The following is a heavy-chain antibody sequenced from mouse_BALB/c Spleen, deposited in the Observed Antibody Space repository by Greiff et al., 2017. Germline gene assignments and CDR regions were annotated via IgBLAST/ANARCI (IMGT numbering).Heavy chain of an antibody. CDR1: GFSLTGYG. CDR3: ARDGRNYGYWFAY. J-gene: IGHJ3*01. CDR2: IWGDGST. D-gene: IGHD1-2*01. V-gene: IGHV2-6-7*01. Sequence: QVQLKESGPGLVAPSQSLSITCTVSGFSLTGYGVNWVRQPPGKGLEWLGMIWGDGSTDYNSALKSRLSISKDNSKSQVFLKMNSLQTDDTARYYCARDGRNYGYWFAYWGQGTLVTVSA.